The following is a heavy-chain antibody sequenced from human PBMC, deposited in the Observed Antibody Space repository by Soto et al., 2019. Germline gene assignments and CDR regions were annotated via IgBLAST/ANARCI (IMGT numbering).Heavy chain of an antibody. V-gene: IGHV3-23*01. Sequence: GGSLRLSCAASGFTFSSYAMSWVRQAPGKGLEWVSAISGSGGSTYYADSVKGRFTISRDNSKNTLYLQMNSLRAEDTAVYYCAKDITIFGVVNWFDHWGQGTLVTVSS. J-gene: IGHJ5*02. CDR2: ISGSGGST. D-gene: IGHD3-3*01. CDR1: GFTFSSYA. CDR3: AKDITIFGVVNWFDH.